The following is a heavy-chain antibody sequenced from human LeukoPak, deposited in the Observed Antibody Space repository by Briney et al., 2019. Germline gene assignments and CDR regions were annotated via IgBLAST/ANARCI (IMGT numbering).Heavy chain of an antibody. CDR3: ARTMYITGSSDFDY. CDR1: GFTFSDHA. J-gene: IGHJ4*02. V-gene: IGHV3-30-3*01. Sequence: QTGGSLRLSCAASGFTFSDHAMDWVRQAPGKGLEWVAVISYDGSKTYYADSVKGRFTISRDNSKNTLYLQTNSLRAEDTALYYCARTMYITGSSDFDYCGQGTLVTVSS. D-gene: IGHD1-26*01. CDR2: ISYDGSKT.